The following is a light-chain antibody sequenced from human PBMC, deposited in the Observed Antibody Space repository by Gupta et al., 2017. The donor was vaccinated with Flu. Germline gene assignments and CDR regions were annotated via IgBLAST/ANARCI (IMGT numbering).Light chain of an antibody. CDR3: AAWDDSLNSHYV. Sequence: SSNIGSNYVNWYQQVPGTAPKLLIYGNNQRPSGVPDRFSGSKSGTSASLAISGLQSGDEADYYCAAWDDSLNSHYVFGTGTKVTVL. V-gene: IGLV1-44*01. CDR2: GNN. CDR1: SSNIGSNY. J-gene: IGLJ1*01.